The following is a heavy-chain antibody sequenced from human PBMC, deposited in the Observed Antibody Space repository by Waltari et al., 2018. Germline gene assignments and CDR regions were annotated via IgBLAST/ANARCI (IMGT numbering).Heavy chain of an antibody. CDR3: VRERFTGSYFLGAFDI. V-gene: IGHV3-72*01. J-gene: IGHJ3*02. D-gene: IGHD1-26*01. CDR1: GFTFSDHF. CDR2: KRNEANGYNT. Sequence: EVQLVESGGGLVQPGGSLTLSCSASGFTFSDHFMDWVRQAPGKGLGWVGRKRNEANGYNTEYAESVKGRFTVSRDDSQSSLYLQMNSLKTEDTAVYYCVRERFTGSYFLGAFDIWGQGTRVTVSP.